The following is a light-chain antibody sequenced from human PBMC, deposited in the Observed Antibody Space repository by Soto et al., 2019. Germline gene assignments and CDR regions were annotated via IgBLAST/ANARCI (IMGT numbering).Light chain of an antibody. CDR2: AND. CDR1: VSNIGNNP. CDR3: AVWDDSLHARV. Sequence: QSVLNQAPSASGTPGQRVIISCSGSVSNIGNNPFNWYQQLPGTAPTLVIYANDQRPSGVPDRFSGSKSGTSATLAISGLQSDDEADYYCAVWDDSLHARVFGGGTKLTVL. J-gene: IGLJ3*02. V-gene: IGLV1-44*01.